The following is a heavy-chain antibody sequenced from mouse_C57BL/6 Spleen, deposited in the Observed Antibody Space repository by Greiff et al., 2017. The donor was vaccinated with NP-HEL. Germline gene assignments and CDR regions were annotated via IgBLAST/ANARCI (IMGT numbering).Heavy chain of an antibody. J-gene: IGHJ1*03. CDR1: GFSLSTSGMG. Sequence: QVTLKVSGPGILQPSQTLSLTCSSSGFSLSTSGMGVSWIRQPSGKGLEWLAHIYWDDDKRYNPSPKSGPTISKDTSRNQVFLKITSVDTADTATYYCARKDGRRDWYFDVWGTGTTVTVSS. D-gene: IGHD1-1*01. CDR3: ARKDGRRDWYFDV. CDR2: IYWDDDK. V-gene: IGHV8-12*01.